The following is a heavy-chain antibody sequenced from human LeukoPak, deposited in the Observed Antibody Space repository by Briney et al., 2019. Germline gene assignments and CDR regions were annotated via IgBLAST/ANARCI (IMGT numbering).Heavy chain of an antibody. Sequence: SETLSLTCAVYGGSFSGYYWTWIRQPPGKGLEWIGEINHRESTNYNPSLKSRVTISMDTSTYQFSLKLISVTAADTAVYFCARQGSGRAFDIWGQGTMVTVSS. CDR1: GGSFSGYY. V-gene: IGHV4-34*01. CDR2: INHREST. J-gene: IGHJ3*02. CDR3: ARQGSGRAFDI.